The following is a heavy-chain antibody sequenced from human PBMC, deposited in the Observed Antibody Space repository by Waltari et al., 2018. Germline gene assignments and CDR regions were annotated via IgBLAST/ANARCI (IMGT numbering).Heavy chain of an antibody. Sequence: QVQLVESGGGVVQPGRSLRLSCAASGFTFSSYAMHWVRQAPGKGLEWVAVISDAGSNKYCPDPVKGRFTISRDNSKNTLYLQMNSLRAEDTAVYYCARSHTDQGARVDIVARSYMDVWGKGTTVTVSS. CDR2: ISDAGSNK. CDR1: GFTFSSYA. CDR3: ARSHTDQGARVDIVARSYMDV. V-gene: IGHV3-30-3*01. D-gene: IGHD5-12*01. J-gene: IGHJ6*03.